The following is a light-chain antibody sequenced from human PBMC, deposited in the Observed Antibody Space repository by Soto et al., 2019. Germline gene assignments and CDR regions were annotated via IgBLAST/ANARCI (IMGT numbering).Light chain of an antibody. CDR3: GTWDSSLSAWL. V-gene: IGLV1-51*02. Sequence: QSVLTQPPSVSAAPGQKVTISCSGSSSNIGNNYVSWYQQLPGTAPKLLIYENIKRPSGIPDRFSGSKSGTSATLGITGLQTGDEADYYYGTWDSSLSAWLFGGGTQLTVL. CDR2: ENI. J-gene: IGLJ3*02. CDR1: SSNIGNNY.